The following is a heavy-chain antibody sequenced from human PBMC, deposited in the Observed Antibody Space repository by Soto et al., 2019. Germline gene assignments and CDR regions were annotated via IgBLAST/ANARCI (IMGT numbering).Heavy chain of an antibody. CDR2: IIPIFGTA. D-gene: IGHD3-22*01. CDR3: ARPMRYYYDSSGQSAWFDP. Sequence: QVQLVQSGAEVKKPGSSVKVSCKASGGTFNSYAISWVRQAPGQGLEWMGGIIPIFGTAKYAQKFQGRVTITADESTSTAYMQLSSLRPEDTAVYYCARPMRYYYDSSGQSAWFDPWGQGTLVTVSS. V-gene: IGHV1-69*12. J-gene: IGHJ5*02. CDR1: GGTFNSYA.